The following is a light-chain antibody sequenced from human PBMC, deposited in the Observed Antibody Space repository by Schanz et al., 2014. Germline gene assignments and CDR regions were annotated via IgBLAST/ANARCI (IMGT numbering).Light chain of an antibody. J-gene: IGLJ3*02. V-gene: IGLV2-11*01. Sequence: QSVLTQPASVSGSPGQSITISCTGTSSDVGGYNYVSWYQHHPGKAPTLMIYDVSKRPSGVPDRFSGSQSGNTASLTISGLQAEDESDYYCCSYAGSRWVFGGGTKLTVL. CDR1: SSDVGGYNY. CDR2: DVS. CDR3: CSYAGSRWV.